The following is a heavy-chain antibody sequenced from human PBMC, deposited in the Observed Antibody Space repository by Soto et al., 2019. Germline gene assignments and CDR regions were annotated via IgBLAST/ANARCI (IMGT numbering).Heavy chain of an antibody. CDR1: GGTFSSYA. D-gene: IGHD3-16*01. CDR2: IIPIFGTA. CDR3: ARAGFKQRGTDV. J-gene: IGHJ6*02. Sequence: QVQLVQSGAEVKKPGSSVKVSCKASGGTFSSYAISWVRQAPGQGLEWMGGIIPIFGTANYAQTFQGRVTITTDESTSTAYKELSSLRSEDTAVYYCARAGFKQRGTDVWCQGTTVTVSS. V-gene: IGHV1-69*01.